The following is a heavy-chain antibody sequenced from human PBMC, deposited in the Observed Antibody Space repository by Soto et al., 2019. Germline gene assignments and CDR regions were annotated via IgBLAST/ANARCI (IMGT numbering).Heavy chain of an antibody. CDR1: GGSFSGYY. D-gene: IGHD3-3*01. CDR3: ARRRSYDFWSGYYTGYYFDY. Sequence: QVQLQQWGAGLLKPSETLSLTCAVYGGSFSGYYWSWIRQPPGKGLEWIGEINHSGSTNYNPYLKSRVTISVDTSKNQFSLKLSSVTAADTAVYYCARRRSYDFWSGYYTGYYFDYWGQGTLVTVSS. CDR2: INHSGST. V-gene: IGHV4-34*01. J-gene: IGHJ4*02.